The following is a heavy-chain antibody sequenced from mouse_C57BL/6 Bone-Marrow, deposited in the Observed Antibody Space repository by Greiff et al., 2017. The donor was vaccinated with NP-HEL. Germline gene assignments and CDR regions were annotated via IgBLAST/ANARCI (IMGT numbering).Heavy chain of an antibody. Sequence: EVKLMESGPELVKPGASVKISCKASGYSFTDYNMNWVKQSNGTSLEWIGVINPNYGTTSYNQKFKGKATLTVDQSSRTAYMQLNSLTSEDSAVYYCARSGLLSPWYFDVWGTGTTVTVSS. D-gene: IGHD2-1*01. CDR2: INPNYGTT. CDR1: GYSFTDYN. CDR3: ARSGLLSPWYFDV. V-gene: IGHV1-39*01. J-gene: IGHJ1*03.